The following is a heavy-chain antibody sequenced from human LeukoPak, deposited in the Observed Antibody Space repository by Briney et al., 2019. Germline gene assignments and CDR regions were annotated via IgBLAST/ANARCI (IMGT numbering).Heavy chain of an antibody. D-gene: IGHD6-19*01. V-gene: IGHV3-23*01. Sequence: GSLRLSCAASGFTFSIYAMSWVRQAPGKGLEWVSAISGSGGSTYYADSVKGRFTISRDNSKNTLYLQMNSLRAEDTAVYYCAKVLYPTQWLPLDYWGQGTLVTVSS. J-gene: IGHJ4*02. CDR1: GFTFSIYA. CDR2: ISGSGGST. CDR3: AKVLYPTQWLPLDY.